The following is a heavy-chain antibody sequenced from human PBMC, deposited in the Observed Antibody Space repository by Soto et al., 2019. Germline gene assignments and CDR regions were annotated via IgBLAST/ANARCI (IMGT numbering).Heavy chain of an antibody. CDR3: ARASLWSGYYTGKSYYYYMDV. CDR2: INHSGST. J-gene: IGHJ6*03. V-gene: IGHV4-34*01. D-gene: IGHD3-3*01. CDR1: GGSFSGYY. Sequence: SETLSLTCAVYGGSFSGYYWSWIRQPPGKGLEWIGEINHSGSTNYNPSLKSRVTISVDTSKNQFSLKLSSVTAADTAVYYCARASLWSGYYTGKSYYYYMDVWGKGTTVTVSS.